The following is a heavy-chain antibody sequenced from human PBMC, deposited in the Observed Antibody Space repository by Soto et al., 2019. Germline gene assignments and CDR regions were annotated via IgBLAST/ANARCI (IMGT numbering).Heavy chain of an antibody. CDR3: ARVVPGAEAWFGP. CDR1: GYTFSNYG. J-gene: IGHJ5*02. Sequence: VQLVQSGGEVKRTGASVKVSCKTSGYTFSNYGITWVRQAPGQPLEWLGWISLYSDGTNYAQKFQGRVSMTTDTSTTTAYMELRSLRSDDTAVYYCARVVPGAEAWFGPWGQGTLVTVSS. D-gene: IGHD2-2*01. V-gene: IGHV1-18*01. CDR2: ISLYSDGT.